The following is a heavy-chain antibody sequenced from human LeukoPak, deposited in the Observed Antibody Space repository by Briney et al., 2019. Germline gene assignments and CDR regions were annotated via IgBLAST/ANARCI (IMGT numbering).Heavy chain of an antibody. D-gene: IGHD6-19*01. Sequence: PGGSLRLSCAASGFTFDDYAMHWVRQAPGKGLEWVLGISWNSGNIGYADSVKGRFTISRDNAKNSLYLQMNSLRAEDTALYYCAKSVIAVAGTGSRFDYWGQGTLVTVSS. CDR3: AKSVIAVAGTGSRFDY. CDR1: GFTFDDYA. CDR2: ISWNSGNI. J-gene: IGHJ4*02. V-gene: IGHV3-9*01.